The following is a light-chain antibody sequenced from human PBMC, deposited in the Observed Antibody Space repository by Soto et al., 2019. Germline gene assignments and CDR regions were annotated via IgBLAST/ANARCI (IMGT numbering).Light chain of an antibody. CDR2: GAS. CDR1: QSVSDN. J-gene: IGKJ5*01. CDR3: QQYNNWPT. Sequence: EIVMTQSPATLSVSPGDRATLSCRASQSVSDNLAWYQQKPGQAPRLLIYGASTRATGIPARFSGSGSGTEFTLTISSLQSEDFAVYCCQQYNNWPTFGQGTRLEIK. V-gene: IGKV3-15*01.